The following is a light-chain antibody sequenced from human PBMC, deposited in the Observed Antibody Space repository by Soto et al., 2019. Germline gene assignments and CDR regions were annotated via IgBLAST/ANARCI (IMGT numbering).Light chain of an antibody. CDR1: QSIGSSY. Sequence: ENVLTQSPGTLSLSPGERATLSCRASQSIGSSYLAWYQQKPGHAPRLIIYGKSNRDTGIPDRFSGSGSGTDFTLTISRLEPEDFAVYYCQQFCISWLTFGQGTKVEIK. CDR3: QQFCISWLT. J-gene: IGKJ1*01. V-gene: IGKV3-20*01. CDR2: GKS.